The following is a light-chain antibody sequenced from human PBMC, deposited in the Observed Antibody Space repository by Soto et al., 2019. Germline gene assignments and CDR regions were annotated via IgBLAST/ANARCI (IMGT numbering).Light chain of an antibody. CDR2: AAS. J-gene: IGKJ4*01. Sequence: DVQMTQSPSSLSASVGDRVTITCRASQDINSWLAWYQQKPGKAPKSLIYAASSLQTGVPSRLSGSESGTDFTLTISSLQPEDSATYDCQQYNIYPLTVGGGTKVEIK. CDR3: QQYNIYPLT. CDR1: QDINSW. V-gene: IGKV1D-16*01.